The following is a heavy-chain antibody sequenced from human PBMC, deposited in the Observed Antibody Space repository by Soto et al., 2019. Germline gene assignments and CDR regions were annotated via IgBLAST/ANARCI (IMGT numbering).Heavy chain of an antibody. CDR3: ASLSTGYDYVWGSYLSYIDY. CDR2: ISYDGSNK. J-gene: IGHJ4*02. D-gene: IGHD3-16*02. CDR1: GFTFSSYA. V-gene: IGHV3-30-3*01. Sequence: QVQLVESGGGVVQPGRSLRLSCAASGFTFSSYAMHWVRQAPGKGLEWVAVISYDGSNKYYADSVKGRFTISRDNSKNTLYLQMNSLRAEDTAVYYCASLSTGYDYVWGSYLSYIDYWGQGTLVTVSS.